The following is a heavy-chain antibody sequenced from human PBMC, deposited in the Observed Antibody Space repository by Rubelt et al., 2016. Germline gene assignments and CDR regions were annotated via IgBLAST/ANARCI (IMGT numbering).Heavy chain of an antibody. J-gene: IGHJ4*02. CDR2: IYYSGST. CDR1: GGSISSYY. Sequence: QVQLQESGPGLVKPSETLSLTCTVSGGSISSYYWSWIRQPPGKGLEWIGYIYYSGSTNYNPSLKSLFTTSVDTSKHQFSRKLSSVTAADTAVYYCAGRSGWSYYFDYWGQGTLVTVSS. D-gene: IGHD6-19*01. CDR3: AGRSGWSYYFDY. V-gene: IGHV4-59*08.